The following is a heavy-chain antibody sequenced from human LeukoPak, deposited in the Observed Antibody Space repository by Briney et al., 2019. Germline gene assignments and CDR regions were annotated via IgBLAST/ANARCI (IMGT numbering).Heavy chain of an antibody. V-gene: IGHV3-30*18. D-gene: IGHD3-22*01. J-gene: IGHJ4*02. CDR2: ISYDGSNK. CDR1: GFTFSSYG. Sequence: GRSLRLSCAASGFTFSSYGMHWVRQAPGKGLEWVAVISYDGSNKYYADSVKGRFTISRDNSKNTLYLQMNSLRAEDTAVYYCAKGLWEYYDSSAPPGGFFDYWGQGTLVTVSS. CDR3: AKGLWEYYDSSAPPGGFFDY.